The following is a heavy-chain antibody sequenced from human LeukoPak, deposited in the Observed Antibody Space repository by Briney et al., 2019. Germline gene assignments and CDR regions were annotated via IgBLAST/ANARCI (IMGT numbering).Heavy chain of an antibody. V-gene: IGHV4-31*03. CDR1: GGSISSGGYY. Sequence: SETLSLTCTVSGGSISSGGYYWSWIRQHPGKGLEWIGYIYYSGSTYYNPSLKSRVTISVDTSKNQFSLKLSSVTAADTAVYYCARQPFCSSTSCPQVDYWGQGTLVTVSS. D-gene: IGHD2-2*01. J-gene: IGHJ4*02. CDR2: IYYSGST. CDR3: ARQPFCSSTSCPQVDY.